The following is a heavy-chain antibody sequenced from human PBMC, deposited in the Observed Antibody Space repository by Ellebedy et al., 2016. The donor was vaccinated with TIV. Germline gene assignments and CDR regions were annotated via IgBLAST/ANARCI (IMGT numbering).Heavy chain of an antibody. Sequence: AASVKVSCKASGGTFSSYAISWVRQAPGQGLEWMGRIIPILGIANYAQKLQGRLTMTRDTSTSTVFMELSSLRSEDTAVYFCAREIVRVPAAPYGMDVWGQGTTVTVSS. D-gene: IGHD2-2*01. CDR3: AREIVRVPAAPYGMDV. CDR1: GGTFSSYA. J-gene: IGHJ6*02. V-gene: IGHV1-69*04. CDR2: IIPILGIA.